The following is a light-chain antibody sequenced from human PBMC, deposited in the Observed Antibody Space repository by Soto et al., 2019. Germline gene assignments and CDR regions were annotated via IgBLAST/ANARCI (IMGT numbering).Light chain of an antibody. Sequence: QSVLTKPPSANGAPGQSVTISCTGTSSDVGGYNYVSWYQQHPGKAPKLMIYEVSKRPSGVPDRFSGSKSGNTASLTVSGLQAEDEADYYCSSYAGSNNPVVFGGGTKVTVL. V-gene: IGLV2-8*01. CDR2: EVS. CDR3: SSYAGSNNPVV. J-gene: IGLJ2*01. CDR1: SSDVGGYNY.